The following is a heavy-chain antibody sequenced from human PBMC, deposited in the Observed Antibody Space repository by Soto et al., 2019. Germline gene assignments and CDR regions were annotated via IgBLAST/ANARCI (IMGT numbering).Heavy chain of an antibody. CDR2: IYQSGSA. J-gene: IGHJ6*02. CDR3: ARRFLPYYFGMDV. Sequence: SETLSLTCVVSGGSINSGYYSWSWTRQPPGKGLEWIGNIYQSGSAFYNPSLKSRVTLSVDRSKTHFSLKLRSEDTAVYYCARRFLPYYFGMDVWGQGTTVTVSS. D-gene: IGHD3-10*01. V-gene: IGHV4-30-2*02. CDR1: GGSINSGYYS.